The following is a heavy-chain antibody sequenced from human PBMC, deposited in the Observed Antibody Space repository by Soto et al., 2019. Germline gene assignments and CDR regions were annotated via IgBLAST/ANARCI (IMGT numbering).Heavy chain of an antibody. D-gene: IGHD3-3*01. Sequence: LSLTCTVSGGSMSSHSWTWIRQSPGKGLEWIGYVNYNGNTNYNPALKSRVTISVDTSKKQFSLKLRAVTAADTAVYYCARGLTSADPWGQGTLVTVSS. CDR1: GGSMSSHS. V-gene: IGHV4-59*11. CDR3: ARGLTSADP. CDR2: VNYNGNT. J-gene: IGHJ5*02.